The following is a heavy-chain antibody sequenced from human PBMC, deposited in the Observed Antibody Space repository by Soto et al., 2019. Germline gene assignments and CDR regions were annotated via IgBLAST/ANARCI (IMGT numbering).Heavy chain of an antibody. D-gene: IGHD3-3*01. Sequence: SETLSLTCTVSGGSISSSSYYWGWIRQPPGKGLEWIGSIYYSRSTYYNPSLKSRVTISVDTSKNQFSLKLSSVTAADTAVYYCASQSAFGVVKFDYWGQGTLVTVSS. CDR2: IYYSRST. CDR1: GGSISSSSYY. V-gene: IGHV4-39*01. CDR3: ASQSAFGVVKFDY. J-gene: IGHJ4*02.